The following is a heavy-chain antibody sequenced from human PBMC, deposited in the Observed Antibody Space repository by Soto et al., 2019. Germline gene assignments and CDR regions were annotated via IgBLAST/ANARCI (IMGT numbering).Heavy chain of an antibody. V-gene: IGHV3-23*01. CDR1: GFTFSSYA. J-gene: IGHJ6*03. CDR3: AKSAVLYDFWSGPPYYYYYMDV. CDR2: ISGSGGST. D-gene: IGHD3-3*01. Sequence: GGSLRLSCAASGFTFSSYAMSWVRQAPGKGLEWVSAISGSGGSTYYADSVKGRFTISRDNSKNTLYLQMNSLRAEDTAVYYCAKSAVLYDFWSGPPYYYYYMDVWGKGTTVTVSS.